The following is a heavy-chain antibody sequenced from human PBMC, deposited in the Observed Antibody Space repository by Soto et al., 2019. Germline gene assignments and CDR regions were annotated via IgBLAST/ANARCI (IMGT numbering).Heavy chain of an antibody. CDR3: AREFFAYCGGDCPPGFDP. CDR1: GFTFSSYA. D-gene: IGHD2-21*02. J-gene: IGHJ5*02. V-gene: IGHV3-23*01. CDR2: ISGSGGST. Sequence: GGSLRLSCAASGFTFSSYAMSWVRQAPGKGLEWVSAISGSGGSTYYADSVKGRFTISRDNSKNTLYLQMNSLRAEDTAVYYCAREFFAYCGGDCPPGFDPWGQGTLVTVSS.